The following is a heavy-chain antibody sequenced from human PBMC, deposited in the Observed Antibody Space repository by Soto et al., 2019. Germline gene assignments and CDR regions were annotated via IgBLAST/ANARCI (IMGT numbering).Heavy chain of an antibody. J-gene: IGHJ4*02. V-gene: IGHV4-61*01. D-gene: IGHD4-4*01. CDR3: ARERTDDYNFDY. CDR1: GVSVSSGSYY. Sequence: SETLSLTCAVSGVSVSSGSYYWSWIRQPPGKGLEWIGYVHFSGSTNYNPSLKSRVTVSVDTSKNQFSLKLTSVTAADTAVYYCARERTDDYNFDYWGQGTLVTVS. CDR2: VHFSGST.